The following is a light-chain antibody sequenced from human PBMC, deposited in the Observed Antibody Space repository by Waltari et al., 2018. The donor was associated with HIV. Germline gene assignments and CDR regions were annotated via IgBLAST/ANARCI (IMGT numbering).Light chain of an antibody. CDR3: QQYYSTPLT. V-gene: IGKV3-15*01. CDR2: GAS. J-gene: IGKJ4*01. Sequence: ETVMTQSLATLSVSPGERVTLSCRASQSVSSNLAWYQQKPGQAPRLLIYGASTRATGIPARFSGSGSGTEFTLTISSLQSEDFAVYYCQQYYSTPLTFGGGTKVEIK. CDR1: QSVSSN.